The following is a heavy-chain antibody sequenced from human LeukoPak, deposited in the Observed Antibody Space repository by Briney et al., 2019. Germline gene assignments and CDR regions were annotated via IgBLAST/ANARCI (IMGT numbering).Heavy chain of an antibody. CDR2: INHSGST. CDR1: GGSFSGYY. CDR3: ARRYSSSWYYRWFDP. D-gene: IGHD6-13*01. V-gene: IGHV4-34*01. Sequence: SETLSLTCAVYGGSFSGYYWSWIRQPPGKGLEWIGEINHSGSTNYNPSLKSRVTISVDTSKSQFSLKLSSVTAADTAVYYCARRYSSSWYYRWFDPWGQGTLVTVSS. J-gene: IGHJ5*02.